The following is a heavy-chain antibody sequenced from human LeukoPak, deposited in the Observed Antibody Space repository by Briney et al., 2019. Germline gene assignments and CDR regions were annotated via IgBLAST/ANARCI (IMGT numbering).Heavy chain of an antibody. J-gene: IGHJ5*02. CDR3: ARDRPALLGYCSGGSCYGALDP. D-gene: IGHD2-15*01. Sequence: SQTLSLTCTVSGGSISSGDYYWSWIRQPPGKGLEWIGYIYYSGSTYYNPSLKSRVTISVDTSKNQFSLKLSSVTAADTAVYYCARDRPALLGYCSGGSCYGALDPWGQGTLVTVSS. V-gene: IGHV4-30-4*01. CDR1: GGSISSGDYY. CDR2: IYYSGST.